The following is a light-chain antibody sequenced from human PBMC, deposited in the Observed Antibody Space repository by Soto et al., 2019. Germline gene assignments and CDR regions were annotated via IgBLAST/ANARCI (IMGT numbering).Light chain of an antibody. CDR1: QAISND. Sequence: DIQRTQSPSFLSASVGDRVTITCRASQAISNDVNWYQQRPGKAPNLLIFGAKTLQSGVTSRFSGSGYGTDFTLTITTLQPEDVGIYYCQQCHATPLTCGQGTRRDI. J-gene: IGKJ5*01. CDR3: QQCHATPLT. CDR2: GAK. V-gene: IGKV1-39*01.